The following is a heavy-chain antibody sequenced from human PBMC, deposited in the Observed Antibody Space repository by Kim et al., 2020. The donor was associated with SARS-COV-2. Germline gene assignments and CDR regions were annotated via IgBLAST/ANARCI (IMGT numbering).Heavy chain of an antibody. Sequence: GGSLRLSCAASGFTFMTYGMTWVRQAPGKGLEWVSTIGANGDYTYYADSVKGRFTISRDNFKNTLFLQMDSLTADDTALYYCAKLVYSMTTRCGTFNVWG. J-gene: IGHJ3*01. D-gene: IGHD4-17*01. CDR1: GFTFMTYG. CDR2: IGANGDYT. CDR3: AKLVYSMTTRCGTFNV. V-gene: IGHV3-23*01.